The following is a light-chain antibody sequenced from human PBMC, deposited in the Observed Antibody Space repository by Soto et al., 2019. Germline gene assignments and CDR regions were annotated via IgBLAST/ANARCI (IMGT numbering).Light chain of an antibody. Sequence: EIVLTQSPATLSLSPGERATLSCRASQSISSHLAWYQQKPGQAPRLLMYDVSNRATDIPARFSGSGSGTDFTLTISSLEPEDFGVYYCQQRPNWPLTFGGGTKVEIK. CDR3: QQRPNWPLT. CDR2: DVS. V-gene: IGKV3-11*01. CDR1: QSISSH. J-gene: IGKJ4*01.